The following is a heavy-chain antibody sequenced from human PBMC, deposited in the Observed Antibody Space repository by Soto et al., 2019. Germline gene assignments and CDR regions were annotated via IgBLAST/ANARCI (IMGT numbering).Heavy chain of an antibody. CDR3: ARDRGSYALDY. CDR1: GYTFTSYA. CDR2: INAGNGNT. D-gene: IGHD1-26*01. V-gene: IGHV1-3*01. Sequence: ASVKVSCKASGYTFTSYAMHWVRQAPGQRLEWMGWINAGNGNTKYSQKFQGRVTITRDTSASTAYMELRSLRSDDTAVYYCARDRGSYALDYWGQGTLVTVSS. J-gene: IGHJ4*02.